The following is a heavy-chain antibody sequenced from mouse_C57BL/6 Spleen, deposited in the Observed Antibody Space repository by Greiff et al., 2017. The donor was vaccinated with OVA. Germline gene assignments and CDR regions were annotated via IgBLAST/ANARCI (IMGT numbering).Heavy chain of an antibody. Sequence: VKLMESGPELVKPGASVKISCKASGYTFTDYYINWVKQRPGQGLEWIGWIFPGSGSTYYNEKFKGKATLTVDKSSSTAYMLLSSLTSEDSAVYFCARSYDGYYDYYAMDYWGQGTSVTVSS. D-gene: IGHD2-3*01. CDR1: GYTFTDYY. J-gene: IGHJ4*01. CDR3: ARSYDGYYDYYAMDY. V-gene: IGHV1-75*01. CDR2: IFPGSGST.